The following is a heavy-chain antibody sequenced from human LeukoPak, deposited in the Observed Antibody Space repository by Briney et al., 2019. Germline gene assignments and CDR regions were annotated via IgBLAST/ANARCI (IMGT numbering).Heavy chain of an antibody. Sequence: GGSLRLSCAASGFTFSSYSMNWVRQAPGKGLEWVSYISSSSSTIYYAGSVKGRFTISRDNAKNTLYLQMNSLRDEDTAVYYCARNRGLVMNSYYFDYWGQGTLVTVSS. D-gene: IGHD3/OR15-3a*01. CDR3: ARNRGLVMNSYYFDY. CDR1: GFTFSSYS. J-gene: IGHJ4*02. V-gene: IGHV3-48*02. CDR2: ISSSSSTI.